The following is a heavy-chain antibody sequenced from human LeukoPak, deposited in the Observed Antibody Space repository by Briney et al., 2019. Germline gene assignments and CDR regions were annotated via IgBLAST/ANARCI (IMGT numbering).Heavy chain of an antibody. D-gene: IGHD3-10*01. Sequence: ASVKVSCKASGYTFTGYYMHWVRQAPGQGLEWMGIVNPSGGSTSYAQKFQGRVTMTRDTSTSTLYMELSSLRSEDTAVYYCARGDYYGSGSYWGANWGQETLVTVSS. V-gene: IGHV1-46*01. CDR1: GYTFTGYY. CDR2: VNPSGGST. CDR3: ARGDYYGSGSYWGAN. J-gene: IGHJ4*02.